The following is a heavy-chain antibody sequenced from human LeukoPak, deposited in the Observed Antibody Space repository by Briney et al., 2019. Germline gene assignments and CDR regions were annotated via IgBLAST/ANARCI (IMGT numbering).Heavy chain of an antibody. CDR2: ISSGGSTI. CDR3: ASRHCSSTSCYPQDAFDI. Sequence: GGSLRLSCAASGSTFSDYYMSWIRQAPGKGLECVSYISSGGSTIYYADSVKGRFTISRDNAKKSLYLQVNSLRAEDTAVYYCASRHCSSTSCYPQDAFDIWGQGTMVTVSS. D-gene: IGHD2-2*01. J-gene: IGHJ3*02. CDR1: GSTFSDYY. V-gene: IGHV3-11*01.